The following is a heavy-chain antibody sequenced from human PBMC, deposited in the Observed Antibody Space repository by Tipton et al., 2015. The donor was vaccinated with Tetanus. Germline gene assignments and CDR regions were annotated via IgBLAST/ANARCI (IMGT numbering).Heavy chain of an antibody. CDR3: ARLTGHSMDVVDYYYFGMDV. Sequence: TLSLTCTVSGGSISSDAHYWSWIRQAPGKGLEWLGYISHSGTTNYNPSLMSRVTLSLDTARGQFSLKLTSVSAADTAVYYCARLTGHSMDVVDYYYFGMDVWGQGTKVTVSS. CDR2: ISHSGTT. J-gene: IGHJ6*02. CDR1: GGSISSDAHY. D-gene: IGHD2-21*01. V-gene: IGHV4-61*08.